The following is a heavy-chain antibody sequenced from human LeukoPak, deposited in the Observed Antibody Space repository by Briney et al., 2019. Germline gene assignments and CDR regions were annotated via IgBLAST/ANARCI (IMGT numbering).Heavy chain of an antibody. V-gene: IGHV4-61*02. CDR3: AAGLYDFWSGAGFTGNMDV. J-gene: IGHJ6*03. D-gene: IGHD3-3*01. CDR2: IYTSGST. Sequence: PSQTLSPTCTVSGGSISSGSYYWSWIRQPAGKGLEWIGRIYTSGSTNYNPSLKSRVTISVDTSKNQFSLKLSSVTAADTAVYYCAAGLYDFWSGAGFTGNMDVWGKGARSPSP. CDR1: GGSISSGSYY.